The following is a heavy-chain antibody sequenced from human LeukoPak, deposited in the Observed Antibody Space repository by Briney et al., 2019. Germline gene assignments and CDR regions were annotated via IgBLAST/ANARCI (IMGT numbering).Heavy chain of an antibody. J-gene: IGHJ4*02. CDR2: IYPYTGAT. D-gene: IGHD3-10*01. Sequence: GASVTVSCKASGYTFSGTGWYLYWLRQAPGQGLECMGWIYPYTGATHYAQKFQGRVAMTRDTSISTAYMELSRLRPDDTAAYYCARDGPAQMVDFDYWGQGTLVTVAS. V-gene: IGHV1-2*02. CDR3: ARDGPAQMVDFDY. CDR1: GYTFSGTGWY.